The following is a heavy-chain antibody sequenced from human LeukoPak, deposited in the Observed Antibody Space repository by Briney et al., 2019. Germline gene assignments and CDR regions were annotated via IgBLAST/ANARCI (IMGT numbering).Heavy chain of an antibody. CDR2: IYYSGNT. CDR1: GGSISGYY. CDR3: ARTNGRRVSSYGDYEYYFDY. Sequence: PSETLSLTCTVSGGSISGYYWSWIRQPPGKGLEWIGYIYYSGNTNYNPSLKSRVTISADTSKNQFSLKLTSVTAADTAVYYCARTNGRRVSSYGDYEYYFDYWGQGTLVTVSS. J-gene: IGHJ4*02. V-gene: IGHV4-59*08. D-gene: IGHD4-17*01.